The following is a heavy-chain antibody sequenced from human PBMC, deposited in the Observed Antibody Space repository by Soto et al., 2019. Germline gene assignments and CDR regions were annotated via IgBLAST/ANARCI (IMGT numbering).Heavy chain of an antibody. J-gene: IGHJ4*02. V-gene: IGHV4-39*01. Sequence: SETLSLTCTVSGGSISSSSYYWGWIRQPPGKGLEWIGSIYYSGSTYYNPSLKSRVTISVDTSKNQFSLKLSSVTAADTAVYYCARRYFDWSVDYWGQGTLVTVS. CDR3: ARRYFDWSVDY. CDR2: IYYSGST. D-gene: IGHD3-9*01. CDR1: GGSISSSSYY.